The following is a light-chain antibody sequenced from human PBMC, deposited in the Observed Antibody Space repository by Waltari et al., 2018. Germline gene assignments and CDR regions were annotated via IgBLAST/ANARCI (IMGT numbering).Light chain of an antibody. Sequence: DIQMTPSPSTLSASVRDSVTITCRASQSISSWLAWYQQKPGKAPKLLIYKASSLESGVPSRFSGSGSGTEFTLTISSLQPDDFATYYCQQYNSYPYTFGQGTKLEIK. J-gene: IGKJ2*01. V-gene: IGKV1-5*03. CDR2: KAS. CDR3: QQYNSYPYT. CDR1: QSISSW.